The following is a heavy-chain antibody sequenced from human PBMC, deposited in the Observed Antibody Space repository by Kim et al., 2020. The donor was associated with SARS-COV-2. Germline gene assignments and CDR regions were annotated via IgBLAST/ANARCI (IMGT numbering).Heavy chain of an antibody. J-gene: IGHJ4*02. D-gene: IGHD5-12*01. CDR2: INHSGST. V-gene: IGHV4-34*01. Sequence: SETLSLTCGVYGGSFSGYYWSWIRQPPGKGLEWIGEINHSGSTNYNPSLKSRVTISVDTSKNQFSLKLSSVTAADTAVYYCARVRPAGAVHSDYDCVDYWGQGTLVTVSS. CDR3: ARVRPAGAVHSDYDCVDY. CDR1: GGSFSGYY.